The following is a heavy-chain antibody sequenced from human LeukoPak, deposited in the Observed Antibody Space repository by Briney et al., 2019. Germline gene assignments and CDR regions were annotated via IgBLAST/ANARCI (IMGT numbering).Heavy chain of an antibody. CDR3: ARGLRYFDWSKTTNAFDI. Sequence: SETLFLTCTVSGGSISSYYWSWIRQPPGKGLEWIGYIYTSGSTNYNPSLKSRVTISVDTSKNQFSLKLSSVTAADTAVYYCARGLRYFDWSKTTNAFDIWGQGTMVTVSS. CDR1: GGSISSYY. CDR2: IYTSGST. J-gene: IGHJ3*02. V-gene: IGHV4-4*09. D-gene: IGHD3-9*01.